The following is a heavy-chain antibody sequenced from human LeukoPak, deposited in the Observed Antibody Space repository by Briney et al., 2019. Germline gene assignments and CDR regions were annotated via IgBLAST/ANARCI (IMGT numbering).Heavy chain of an antibody. J-gene: IGHJ4*02. CDR3: TTGSPYYDFWSGYYPFGY. D-gene: IGHD3-3*01. V-gene: IGHV3-15*01. CDR2: IKSKTDGGTT. Sequence: GGSLRLSCAASGFTFSNAWMSWVRQAPGKGLEWVGRIKSKTDGGTTDYAAPVKGRFTISRDDSKNTLYLQMNSLKTEDTAVYYCTTGSPYYDFWSGYYPFGYWGQGTLVTVSS. CDR1: GFTFSNAW.